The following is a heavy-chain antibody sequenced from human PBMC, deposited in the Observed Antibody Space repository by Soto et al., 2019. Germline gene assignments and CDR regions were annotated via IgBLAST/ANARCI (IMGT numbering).Heavy chain of an antibody. V-gene: IGHV1-3*01. CDR1: GYTFTSYA. J-gene: IGHJ4*02. Sequence: WASVNVSFKASGYTFTSYAMHWVRQAPGQRLELMGWINAGNGNTKYSQKFQGRVTITRDTSASTAYMELRSLRSEETAVYYCAKVCNECRESQTQYYYDSSGYYGSFDSWGQGTLVTVSS. D-gene: IGHD3-22*01. CDR2: INAGNGNT. CDR3: AKVCNECRESQTQYYYDSSGYYGSFDS.